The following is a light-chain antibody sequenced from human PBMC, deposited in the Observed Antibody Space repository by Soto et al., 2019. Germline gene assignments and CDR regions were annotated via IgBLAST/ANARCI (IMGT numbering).Light chain of an antibody. CDR3: QQYSRSPQT. CDR1: QSVSKY. CDR2: GAS. V-gene: IGKV3-20*01. Sequence: EIVLTQSPGTLALSPGEGATLSCRASQSVSKYLAWYQQKPGQAPRLLIYGASSRATGIPDSFSGSGSGTDFTLTISRLEPDDFAVYYCQQYSRSPQTFGQGTKVDIK. J-gene: IGKJ1*01.